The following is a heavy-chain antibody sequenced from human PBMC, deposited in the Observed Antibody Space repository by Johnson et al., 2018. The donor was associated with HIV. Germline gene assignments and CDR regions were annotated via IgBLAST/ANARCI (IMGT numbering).Heavy chain of an antibody. CDR1: GFTFSSYA. CDR3: ARDRLGYSSSWGGVDAFDI. V-gene: IGHV3-30*14. D-gene: IGHD6-13*01. CDR2: ISYDGSNK. Sequence: QVQLVESGGGLVQPGRSLRLSCAASGFTFSSYAMHWVRQAPGKGLEWVAVISYDGSNKYYADSVTGRFTISRDNSKNTLYLQMNSLRAEDTAVYYCARDRLGYSSSWGGVDAFDIWGQGTMVTVSS. J-gene: IGHJ3*02.